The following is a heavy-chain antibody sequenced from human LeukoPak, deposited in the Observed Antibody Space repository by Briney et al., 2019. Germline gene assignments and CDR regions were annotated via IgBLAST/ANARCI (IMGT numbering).Heavy chain of an antibody. CDR1: GYTFTSYY. Sequence: ASVRVPCKASGYTFTSYYMHWVRQAPGQGLEWMGIINPSGGSTSYAQKFQGRATMTRDMSTSTVYMELSSLRSEDMAVYYCAIVVIDYWGQGTLVTVSS. J-gene: IGHJ4*02. V-gene: IGHV1-46*01. D-gene: IGHD3-22*01. CDR2: INPSGGST. CDR3: AIVVIDY.